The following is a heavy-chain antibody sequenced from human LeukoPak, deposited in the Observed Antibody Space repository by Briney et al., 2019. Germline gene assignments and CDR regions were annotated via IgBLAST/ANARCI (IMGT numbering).Heavy chain of an antibody. D-gene: IGHD3-9*01. Sequence: SETLSLTCTVSGGSISSYYWSWIRQPPGKGLEWIGSIYYSGSTYYNPSLKSRVTISVDTSKNQFSLKLSSVTAADTAVYYCARRLNYDILTGSTSNYYYYMDVWGKGTTVTISS. CDR1: GGSISSYY. CDR3: ARRLNYDILTGSTSNYYYYMDV. V-gene: IGHV4-59*05. J-gene: IGHJ6*03. CDR2: IYYSGST.